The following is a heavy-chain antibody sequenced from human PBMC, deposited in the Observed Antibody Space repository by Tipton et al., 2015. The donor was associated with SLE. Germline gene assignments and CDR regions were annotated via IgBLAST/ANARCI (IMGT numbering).Heavy chain of an antibody. CDR3: ATFAPYDYVWGSYY. CDR1: GGSISSSSYY. D-gene: IGHD3-16*01. CDR2: IYYSGST. V-gene: IGHV4-39*01. J-gene: IGHJ4*02. Sequence: TLSLTCTVSGGSISSSSYYWGWIRQPPGKGLEWIGSIYYSGSTYYNPSLKSRVTISVDTSKNQFSLKLSSVTAADTAVYYCATFAPYDYVWGSYYWGQGTLFTVSS.